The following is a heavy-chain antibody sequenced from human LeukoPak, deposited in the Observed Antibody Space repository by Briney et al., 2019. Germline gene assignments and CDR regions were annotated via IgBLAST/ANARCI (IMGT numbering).Heavy chain of an antibody. CDR1: EFTVSTNY. V-gene: IGHV3-53*01. CDR2: IYPGGTT. J-gene: IGHJ4*02. Sequence: GGSLRLSCAASEFTVSTNYMNWVRQAPGKGLEWVSVIYPGGTTYYADSVKGRFSISRDNSKNTLYLQMNSLKMEDTAVYFCIAAGLRGYLYYWGQGTLVAVSS. CDR3: IAAGLRGYLYY. D-gene: IGHD6-13*01.